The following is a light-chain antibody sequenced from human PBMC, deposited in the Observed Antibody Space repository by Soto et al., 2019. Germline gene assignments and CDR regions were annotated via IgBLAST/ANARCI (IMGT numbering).Light chain of an antibody. J-gene: IGLJ2*01. Sequence: QSALTQPPSASGSPGQSVTISCTGTSSDVGGYNYVSWYQQHPGKAPKLMIYEVSKRPSGVPDRSSGSKSGNTASLTVSGLQAEDEADYYCSSYAGSNKLFGGGTKLTVL. CDR1: SSDVGGYNY. V-gene: IGLV2-8*01. CDR3: SSYAGSNKL. CDR2: EVS.